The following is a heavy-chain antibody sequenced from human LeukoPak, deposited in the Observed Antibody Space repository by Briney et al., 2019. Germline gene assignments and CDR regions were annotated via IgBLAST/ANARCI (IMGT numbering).Heavy chain of an antibody. CDR2: ISGSGGST. CDR3: AKADTTLDPFGH. J-gene: IGHJ4*02. D-gene: IGHD5-18*01. CDR1: GFIFSSYA. Sequence: GGSLRLSCAASGFIFSSYAMSWVRQAPGKGLEWGSTISGSGGSTYYADSVKGRFTISRDNSKNSLYLQLNSLRNEDTALYYCAKADTTLDPFGHWGQGTLVTVSS. V-gene: IGHV3-23*01.